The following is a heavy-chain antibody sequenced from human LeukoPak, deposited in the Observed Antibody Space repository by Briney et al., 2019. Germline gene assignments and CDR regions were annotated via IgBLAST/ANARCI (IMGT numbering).Heavy chain of an antibody. CDR1: GYTFTSYG. CDR3: ARDPARYYDSSGYRDY. CDR2: ISAYNGNT. Sequence: ASVKVSCKASGYTFTSYGISWVGQAPGQGLEWMGWISAYNGNTNYAQKLQGRVTMTTDTSTSTAYMELRSLRSDDTAVYYCARDPARYYDSSGYRDYWGQGTLVTVSS. V-gene: IGHV1-18*01. D-gene: IGHD3-22*01. J-gene: IGHJ4*02.